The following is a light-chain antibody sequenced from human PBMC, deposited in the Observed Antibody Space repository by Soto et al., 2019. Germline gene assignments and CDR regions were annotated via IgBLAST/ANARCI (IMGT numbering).Light chain of an antibody. Sequence: EIVLTQSPATLSLSPGERATLSCRASQCVSSYLAWYQQKPGQAPRLLIYDASNRATGIPARFSGSGSGTDLTLTIGSLEPEDFAVYYCQQRRNWPPLTFGGGTKVEIK. CDR3: QQRRNWPPLT. J-gene: IGKJ4*01. CDR2: DAS. V-gene: IGKV3-11*01. CDR1: QCVSSY.